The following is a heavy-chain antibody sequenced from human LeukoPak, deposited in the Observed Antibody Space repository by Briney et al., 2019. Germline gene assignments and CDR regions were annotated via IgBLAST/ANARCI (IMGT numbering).Heavy chain of an antibody. V-gene: IGHV4-34*01. Sequence: KPSETPSPTCPVYGGAFSGYYWSWIRPPPGEGLDWIGEIIHSGGTNYNPSLKSRVTISVDTSKNQFSLNLNSINAADTAVYYCARGLGGSYYFDHWGQGTLVTVSS. CDR3: ARGLGGSYYFDH. J-gene: IGHJ4*02. CDR2: IIHSGGT. CDR1: GGAFSGYY. D-gene: IGHD1-26*01.